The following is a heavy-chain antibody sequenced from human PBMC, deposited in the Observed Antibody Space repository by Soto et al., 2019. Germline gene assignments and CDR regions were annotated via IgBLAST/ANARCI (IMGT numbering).Heavy chain of an antibody. CDR3: ARGHFWRPRRIDY. J-gene: IGHJ4*02. CDR1: GGSISSYY. CDR2: IYYSGST. Sequence: SETLSLTCTVSGGSISSYYWSWIRQPPGKGLEWIGYIYYSGSTNYNPSLKSRVTISVDTSKNQFSLKLSSVTAADTAVYYCARGHFWRPRRIDYWGQGTLVTSSS. D-gene: IGHD3-3*02. V-gene: IGHV4-59*01.